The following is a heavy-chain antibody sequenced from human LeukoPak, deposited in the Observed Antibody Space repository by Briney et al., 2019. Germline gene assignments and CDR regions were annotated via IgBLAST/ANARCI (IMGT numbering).Heavy chain of an antibody. CDR2: VYHTGST. CDR1: GGSISTYY. D-gene: IGHD3-16*01. J-gene: IGHJ4*02. CDR3: ARYDSLSLPFDY. V-gene: IGHV4-59*08. Sequence: PSETLSLTCAVSGGSISTYYWSWIRQSPGKELEWIGTVYHTGSTNYNPSLKSRLTISVDTSKNQFSLKLSSVTAADTAVFYCARYDSLSLPFDYWGQGTLVTVSS.